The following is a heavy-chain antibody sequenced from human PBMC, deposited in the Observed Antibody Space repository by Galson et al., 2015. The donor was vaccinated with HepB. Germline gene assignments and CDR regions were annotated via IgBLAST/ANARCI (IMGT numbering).Heavy chain of an antibody. V-gene: IGHV3-11*06. J-gene: IGHJ3*02. D-gene: IGHD1-1*01. Sequence: SLRLSCAVSGFTFSEYYMSWIRQAPGKGLEWISYISSSSSHRKYADSVKGRFTISRDNAKISLSLEMNSLRVEDTATYYCVREGRDWNTFDMWGQGTKVTVSS. CDR1: GFTFSEYY. CDR2: ISSSSSHR. CDR3: VREGRDWNTFDM.